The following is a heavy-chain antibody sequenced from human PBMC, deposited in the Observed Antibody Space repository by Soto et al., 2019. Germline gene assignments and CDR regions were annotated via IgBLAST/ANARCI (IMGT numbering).Heavy chain of an antibody. CDR3: ARFYGDYRYYFDY. J-gene: IGHJ4*02. CDR1: GGSISSGGYY. CDR2: VYYSGST. V-gene: IGHV4-31*01. Sequence: QVQLQESGPGLVKPSQTLSLTCTVSGGSISSGGYYWSWIRQHPGKGLEWIGYVYYSGSTYYNPSLTSQVTISVDTSKNQCSLKLSSVTAADTAVYYCARFYGDYRYYFDYWGQGTLVTVSS. D-gene: IGHD4-17*01.